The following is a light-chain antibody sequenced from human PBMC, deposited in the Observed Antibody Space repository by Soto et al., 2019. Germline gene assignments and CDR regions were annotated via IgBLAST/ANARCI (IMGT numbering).Light chain of an antibody. CDR3: SSYTTVSTVV. CDR1: SSDVGIYNY. V-gene: IGLV2-14*01. CDR2: EVS. Sequence: QSVLIQSASVSGSPGQSITISCTGTSSDVGIYNYLSWYQQRPGKAPKVLIYEVSNRPSGVSNRFSGSKSGNTASLTISGLQAEDEADYYCSSYTTVSTVVFGGGTKLTVL. J-gene: IGLJ2*01.